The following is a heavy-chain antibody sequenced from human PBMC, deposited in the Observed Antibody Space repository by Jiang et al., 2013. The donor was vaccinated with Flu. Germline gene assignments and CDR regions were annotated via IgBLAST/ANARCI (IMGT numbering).Heavy chain of an antibody. Sequence: PGLVKPSQTLSLTCTVSGGSISSGGYYWSWIRQHPGKGLEWIGYIYYSGSTYYNPSLKSRVTISVDTSKNQFSLKLSSVTAADTAVYYCARDKRWEPRYFDLWGRGTLVTVSS. CDR3: ARDKRWEPRYFDL. J-gene: IGHJ2*01. CDR1: GGSISSGGYY. D-gene: IGHD1-26*01. CDR2: IYYSGST. V-gene: IGHV4-31*03.